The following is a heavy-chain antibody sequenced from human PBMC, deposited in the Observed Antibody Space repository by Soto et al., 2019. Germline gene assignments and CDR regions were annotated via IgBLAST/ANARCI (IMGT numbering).Heavy chain of an antibody. CDR3: ARRYGGTFDY. CDR2: IYYSGST. J-gene: IGHJ4*02. Sequence: KLRETLSLTCTVSGGSISSYYWSWIRQPPGKGLEWIGYIYYSGSTNYNPSLKSRVTISVDTSKNQFSLKLSSVTAADTAVYYCARRYGGTFDYWGQGTLVTVSS. V-gene: IGHV4-59*08. CDR1: GGSISSYY. D-gene: IGHD2-15*01.